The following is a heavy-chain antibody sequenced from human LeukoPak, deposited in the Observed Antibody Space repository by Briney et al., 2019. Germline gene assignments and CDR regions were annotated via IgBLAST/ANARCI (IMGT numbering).Heavy chain of an antibody. J-gene: IGHJ4*02. Sequence: GRSLRLSCAASGFTFSSYAMHWVRQAPGKGLEWVAVISYDGSNKYYADSVKGRFTISRDNSKNTLYLQMNSLRAEDTAVYYCARDIVATIGEAFDYWGQGTLVTVSS. CDR3: ARDIVATIGEAFDY. V-gene: IGHV3-30-3*01. CDR1: GFTFSSYA. D-gene: IGHD5-12*01. CDR2: ISYDGSNK.